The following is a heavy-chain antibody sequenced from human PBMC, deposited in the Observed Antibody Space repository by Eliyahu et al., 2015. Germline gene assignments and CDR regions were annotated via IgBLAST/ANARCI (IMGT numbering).Heavy chain of an antibody. J-gene: IGHJ5*02. CDR3: VKELLGEHISEDWFDP. CDR1: GFTFSSYG. CDR2: ISYDGLSK. Sequence: QVQLVESGGGVVQPGXSLRLSCAASGFTFSSYGMHWVRQAPGQGLEWVAVISYDGLSKYYADSLEGRFTISRDNSKNTLYLEMNSLRADDTAVYYCVKELLGEHISEDWFDPWGQGTLVTVAS. V-gene: IGHV3-30*18. D-gene: IGHD3-10*01.